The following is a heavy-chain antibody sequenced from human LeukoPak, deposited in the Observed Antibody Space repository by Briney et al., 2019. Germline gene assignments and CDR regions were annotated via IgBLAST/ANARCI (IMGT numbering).Heavy chain of an antibody. D-gene: IGHD6-19*01. CDR2: IYYSGST. CDR1: GGSISSSSYS. V-gene: IGHV4-39*01. J-gene: IGHJ4*02. Sequence: SETLSLTCTVSGGSISSSSYSWGWIRQPPGKGLEWIVSIYYSGSTYYNPSLKSRVTISVDTSKNQFSLKLSSVTAADTAVYYCASGSGPAVAGIGYYFDYWGQGTLVTVSS. CDR3: ASGSGPAVAGIGYYFDY.